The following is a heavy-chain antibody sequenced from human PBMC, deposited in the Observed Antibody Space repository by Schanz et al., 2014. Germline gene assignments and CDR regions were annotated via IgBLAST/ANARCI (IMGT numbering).Heavy chain of an antibody. Sequence: QVQLVQSGAEVQKPGASLRVSCKTSGYTFTSYDINWVRQATGQGLEWMGWMNPNSEKTGFAERFQGRLTMTRNTSISTAYMELNTLMSEDTAVYYCATSLIAVANAFDLWGQGTLVTVSS. CDR2: MNPNSEKT. V-gene: IGHV1-8*01. CDR1: GYTFTSYD. CDR3: ATSLIAVANAFDL. D-gene: IGHD6-19*01. J-gene: IGHJ3*01.